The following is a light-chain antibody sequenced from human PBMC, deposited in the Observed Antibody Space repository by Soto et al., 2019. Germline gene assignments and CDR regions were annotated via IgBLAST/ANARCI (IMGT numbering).Light chain of an antibody. V-gene: IGKV3-15*01. CDR3: QQYNDWWT. CDR2: GAS. CDR1: QSFSSH. J-gene: IGKJ1*01. Sequence: PGDRATLSFGASQSFSSHFLAWYQQRPGQAPRLLIYGASIRATGIPARFSGSGSGTDFTLTISSLQSGDLAVYYCQQYNDWWTFGQGTKVDIK.